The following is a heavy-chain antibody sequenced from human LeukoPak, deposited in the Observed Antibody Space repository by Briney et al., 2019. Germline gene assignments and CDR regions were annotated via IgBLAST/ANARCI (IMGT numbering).Heavy chain of an antibody. Sequence: GSVKVSCKASGYTFSSYAMSWVRQAPGKGLEWVSAISGSGGSTYYADSVKGRFTISRDNSKNTLYLQMNSLRAEDTAVYYCAKSWLRLGGDYWGQGTLVTVSS. CDR1: GYTFSSYA. CDR2: ISGSGGST. D-gene: IGHD5-12*01. J-gene: IGHJ4*02. V-gene: IGHV3-23*01. CDR3: AKSWLRLGGDY.